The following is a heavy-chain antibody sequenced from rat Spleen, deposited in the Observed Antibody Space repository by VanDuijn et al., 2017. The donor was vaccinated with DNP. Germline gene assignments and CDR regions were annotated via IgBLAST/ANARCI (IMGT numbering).Heavy chain of an antibody. CDR1: GFTFSDYP. D-gene: IGHD1-2*01. Sequence: EVQLVESGGGLVQAGRSLKLSCAASGFTFSDYPMAWVRQAPKKGLEWVATISYEGSSTYYPDSVKGRFTISRDNAKSSLYLQMNSLKSEDTATYYCTRDNYSRYIYPYAMDAWGQGTSVTVSS. J-gene: IGHJ4*01. V-gene: IGHV5-17*01. CDR3: TRDNYSRYIYPYAMDA. CDR2: ISYEGSST.